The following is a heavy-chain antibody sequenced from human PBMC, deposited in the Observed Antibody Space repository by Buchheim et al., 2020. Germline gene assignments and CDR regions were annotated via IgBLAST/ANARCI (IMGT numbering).Heavy chain of an antibody. CDR3: ARGDVAGWTRSGYFDY. J-gene: IGHJ4*02. D-gene: IGHD2-15*01. V-gene: IGHV4-34*01. Sequence: QVQLQQWGAGLLKPSETLSLTCAVYGGSFSGYYWSWIRQPPGKGLEWIGEINHSGSTNYNPSLKSRVTISVDKSKNQFSLKLSSVTAADTAVYYCARGDVAGWTRSGYFDYWGQGTL. CDR1: GGSFSGYY. CDR2: INHSGST.